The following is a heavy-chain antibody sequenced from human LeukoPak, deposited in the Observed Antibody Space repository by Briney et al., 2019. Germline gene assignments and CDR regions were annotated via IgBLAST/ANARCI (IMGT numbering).Heavy chain of an antibody. CDR1: GGSISSYY. V-gene: IGHV4-59*01. D-gene: IGHD1-1*01. Sequence: SETLSLTCTVSGGSISSYYWSWIRQPPGKGLEWIGYIHYSGATSYNPSLNSRVTVSVDTSKNQLSLKLNSVTAADTAVYYCAREYSAFEIWGPGTMVTVSS. CDR3: AREYSAFEI. CDR2: IHYSGAT. J-gene: IGHJ3*02.